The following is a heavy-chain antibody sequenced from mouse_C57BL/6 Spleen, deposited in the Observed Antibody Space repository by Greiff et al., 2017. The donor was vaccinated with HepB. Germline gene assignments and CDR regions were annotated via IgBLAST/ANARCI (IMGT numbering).Heavy chain of an antibody. CDR3: ARGYYYGRGPLYWYFDV. CDR2: INPNNGGT. CDR1: GYTFTDYY. Sequence: EVQLQQSGPELVKPGASVKISCKASGYTFTDYYMNWVKQSHGKSLEWIGDINPNNGGTSYNQKFKGKATLTVDKSSSTAYMELRSLTSEDSAVYYCARGYYYGRGPLYWYFDVWGTGTTVTVSS. V-gene: IGHV1-26*01. J-gene: IGHJ1*03. D-gene: IGHD1-1*01.